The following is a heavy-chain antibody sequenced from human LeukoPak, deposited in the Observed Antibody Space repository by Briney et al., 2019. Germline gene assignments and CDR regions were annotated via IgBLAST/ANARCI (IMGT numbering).Heavy chain of an antibody. CDR2: INHSGSA. CDR3: ARRRDGSGSYFAHFDY. CDR1: GGSFSGYY. D-gene: IGHD3-10*01. Sequence: SETLSLTCAVYGGSFSGYYWSWIRQPPGKGLEWIGEINHSGSANYNPSLKSRVTISVDTSKNQFSLKLSSVTAADTAVYYCARRRDGSGSYFAHFDYWGQGTLVTVSS. V-gene: IGHV4-34*01. J-gene: IGHJ4*02.